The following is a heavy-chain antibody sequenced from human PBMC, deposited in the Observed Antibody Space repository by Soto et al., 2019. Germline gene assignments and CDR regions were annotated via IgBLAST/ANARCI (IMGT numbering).Heavy chain of an antibody. Sequence: GGSLRLSCEASGFSFNRHGIHWVRQAPGKGLEWLAVISYDRSNQDYADSVKGRFSISRDNSKNTVYLQMNSLRAEDTAVYYCARDRSSTYYYYGMDLWGQGTTVTVS. D-gene: IGHD6-19*01. CDR1: GFSFNRHG. CDR2: ISYDRSNQ. V-gene: IGHV3-30-3*01. CDR3: ARDRSSTYYYYGMDL. J-gene: IGHJ6*02.